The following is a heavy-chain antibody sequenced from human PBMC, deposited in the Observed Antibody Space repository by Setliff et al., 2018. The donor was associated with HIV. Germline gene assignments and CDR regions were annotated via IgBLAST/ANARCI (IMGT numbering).Heavy chain of an antibody. CDR2: ISSSGNFI. CDR1: GFIFSGYT. CDR3: AGYVDWYYMDV. D-gene: IGHD5-12*01. V-gene: IGHV3-21*01. J-gene: IGHJ6*03. Sequence: PGGSLRLSCAASGFIFSGYTMVWVRQAPGKGLEWVSSISSSGNFIYYADSVKARFTISRDNARNSLYLQMTSLRAEDTAVYYCAGYVDWYYMDVWGKGTTVTVSS.